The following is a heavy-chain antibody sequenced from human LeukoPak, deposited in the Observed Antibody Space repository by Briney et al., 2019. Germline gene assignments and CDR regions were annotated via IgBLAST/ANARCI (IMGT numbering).Heavy chain of an antibody. CDR3: ARALGYCSSTSCPAYGMDV. CDR1: GYTFTGYY. V-gene: IGHV1-2*04. D-gene: IGHD2-2*01. Sequence: ASVKVSCKASGYTFTGYYMHWVRQAPGQGLEWMGRINPNNGGTNYAQKFQGWVTMTRDTSISTACMELSRLRSDDTAVYYCARALGYCSSTSCPAYGMDVWGKGTTVTVSS. J-gene: IGHJ6*04. CDR2: INPNNGGT.